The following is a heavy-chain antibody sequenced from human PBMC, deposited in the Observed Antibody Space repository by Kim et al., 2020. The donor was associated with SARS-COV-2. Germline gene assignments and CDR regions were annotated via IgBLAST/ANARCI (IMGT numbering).Heavy chain of an antibody. J-gene: IGHJ6*02. CDR2: INHSGST. D-gene: IGHD3-9*01. CDR3: ARGQNFDWLLPGYYYYGMDV. Sequence: SETLSLTCAVYGGSFSGYYWSWIRQPPGKGLEWIGEINHSGSTNYNPSLKSRVTISVDTSKNQFFLKLSSVTAADTAVYYCARGQNFDWLLPGYYYYGMDVWGQGTTVTVSS. CDR1: GGSFSGYY. V-gene: IGHV4-34*01.